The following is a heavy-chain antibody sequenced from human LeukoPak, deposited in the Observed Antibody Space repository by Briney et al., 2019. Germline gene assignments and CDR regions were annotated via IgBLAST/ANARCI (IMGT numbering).Heavy chain of an antibody. CDR3: ARVSRYCSGGSCYSYYYMDV. CDR2: ISGSGGST. CDR1: GFTFSSYA. Sequence: PGGSLRLSCAASGFTFSSYAMSWVRQAPGKGLEWVSSISGSGGSTYDADSVKGRLTISRDNAKNSLYLQMNSLRAEDTAVYYCARVSRYCSGGSCYSYYYMDVWGKGTTVTISS. D-gene: IGHD2-15*01. V-gene: IGHV3-23*01. J-gene: IGHJ6*03.